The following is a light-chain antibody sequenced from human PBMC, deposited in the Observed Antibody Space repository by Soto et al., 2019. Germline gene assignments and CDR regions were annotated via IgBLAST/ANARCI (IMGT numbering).Light chain of an antibody. CDR3: QQRSNWPPGT. V-gene: IGKV3-11*01. CDR1: QSVGSD. Sequence: EIVMTQSPATLSVSPGGKGTLSCRVSQSVGSDLAWYQQHPGQAPRLLIYDASNRATGIPARFSGSGSGTDFTLTISSLEPEDFAVYYCQQRSNWPPGTFGGGTKVDNK. J-gene: IGKJ4*01. CDR2: DAS.